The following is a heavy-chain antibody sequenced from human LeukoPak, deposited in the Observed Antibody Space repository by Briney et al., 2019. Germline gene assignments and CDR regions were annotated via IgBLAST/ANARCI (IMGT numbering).Heavy chain of an antibody. CDR1: GGSISSYY. Sequence: SETLSLTCTVSGGSISSYYWSWIRQPPGKGLEWIGYIYYSGSTNYNPSLKSRVTISVHTSKNQFSLKLSSVTAADTAVYYCARRVGLLVDTWGQGTLVTVSS. CDR2: IYYSGST. D-gene: IGHD6-6*01. CDR3: ARRVGLLVDT. J-gene: IGHJ5*02. V-gene: IGHV4-59*08.